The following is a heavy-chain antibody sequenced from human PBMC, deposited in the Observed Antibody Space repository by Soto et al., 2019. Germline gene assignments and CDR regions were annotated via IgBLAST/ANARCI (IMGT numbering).Heavy chain of an antibody. CDR1: GYTFTDYY. J-gene: IGHJ4*02. Sequence: ASVKVSCKASGYTFTDYYIHWVRQAPGQGLEWMGWINPKSGSTNYAQKFQGWVTMTRDTSISTAYMDLRLRSDDTALYYCARAECQYDTSGWYYFYYCGKGALVTVYS. CDR2: INPKSGST. D-gene: IGHD6-19*01. CDR3: ARAECQYDTSGWYYFYY. V-gene: IGHV1-2*04.